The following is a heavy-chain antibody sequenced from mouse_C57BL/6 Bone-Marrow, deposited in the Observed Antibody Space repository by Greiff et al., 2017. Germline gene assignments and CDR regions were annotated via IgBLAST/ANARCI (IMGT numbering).Heavy chain of an antibody. V-gene: IGHV1-54*01. CDR3: ARDYDGSHVDY. Sequence: QVQLKQSGAELVRPGTSVKVSCKASGYAFTNYLIEWVKQRPGQGLEWIGVFNPGSGGTNYNAKFKGKATLTADKSSSTAYMQLSSLTSEDSAVYFWARDYDGSHVDYWGQGTTLTVSS. CDR1: GYAFTNYL. CDR2: FNPGSGGT. J-gene: IGHJ2*01. D-gene: IGHD1-1*01.